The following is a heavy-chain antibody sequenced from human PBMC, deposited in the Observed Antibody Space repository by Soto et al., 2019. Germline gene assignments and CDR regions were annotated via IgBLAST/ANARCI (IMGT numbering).Heavy chain of an antibody. CDR1: GYTFTSYY. J-gene: IGHJ4*02. CDR2: INPSGGST. D-gene: IGHD6-19*01. V-gene: IGHV1-46*01. Sequence: ASVKVSCKASGYTFTSYYMHWVRQAPGQGLEWMGIINPSGGSTSYAQKFQGRVTMTRDTSTSTVYMELSSLRSEDTAVYYCARVLEPGYSSGWYYSDHWGQGTLVTVSS. CDR3: ARVLEPGYSSGWYYSDH.